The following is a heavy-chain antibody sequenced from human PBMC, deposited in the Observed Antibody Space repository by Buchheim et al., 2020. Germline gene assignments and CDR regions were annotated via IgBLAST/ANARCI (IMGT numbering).Heavy chain of an antibody. D-gene: IGHD1-26*01. CDR2: INPSGGTT. CDR3: AREGSVGATFYNYYYGMDV. V-gene: IGHV1-46*01. CDR1: GYTFTSYY. J-gene: IGHJ6*02. Sequence: QVQLVQSGAEVKKPGASVKVSCKASGYTFTSYYMYWVRQAPGQGLEWMGIINPSGGTTSYAQQFQGRLTMTRDTSTSTVYMALRSLTSEDTAVYYCAREGSVGATFYNYYYGMDVWGQGTT.